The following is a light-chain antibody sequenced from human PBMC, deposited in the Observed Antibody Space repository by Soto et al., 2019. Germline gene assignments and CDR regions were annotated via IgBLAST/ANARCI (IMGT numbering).Light chain of an antibody. CDR3: QQRSDCPLT. CDR2: DAS. Sequence: EIVLTQSPATLSLSPGERATLSCRASQSVSSYLAWYQQKPGQAPRLLIHDASNRATGIPGRFSGSGSGTDFTLSIRILEPVVVAVYYCQQRSDCPLTFGGGTKVESK. J-gene: IGKJ4*01. CDR1: QSVSSY. V-gene: IGKV3-11*01.